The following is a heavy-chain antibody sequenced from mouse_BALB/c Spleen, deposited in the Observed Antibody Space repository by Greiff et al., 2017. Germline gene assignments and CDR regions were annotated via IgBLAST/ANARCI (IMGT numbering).Heavy chain of an antibody. CDR1: GFNIKDYY. V-gene: IGHV14-4*02. CDR2: IDPENGDT. D-gene: IGHD3-3*01. CDR3: NAGGRRFAY. J-gene: IGHJ3*01. Sequence: EVQLQQSGAELVRSGASVKLSCTASGFNIKDYYMHWVKQRPEQGLEWIGWIDPENGDTEYAPKFQGKATMTADTSSNTAYLQLSSLTSEDTAVYYCNAGGRRFAYWGQGTLVTVSA.